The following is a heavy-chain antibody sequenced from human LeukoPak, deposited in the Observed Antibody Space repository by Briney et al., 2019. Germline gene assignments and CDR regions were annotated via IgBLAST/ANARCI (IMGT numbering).Heavy chain of an antibody. CDR1: ALTFSNAW. CDR2: IKSKTNGGTT. Sequence: PGGSLRLSCAASALTFSNAWMSWVRQAPGKGLEWVGRIKSKTNGGTTDYATPVKGRFTISRDDSKNTLYLQMNSLKTEDTAVYFCTTGSFSWFSLGYWGQGTLVTVSS. D-gene: IGHD3-10*01. J-gene: IGHJ4*02. CDR3: TTGSFSWFSLGY. V-gene: IGHV3-15*01.